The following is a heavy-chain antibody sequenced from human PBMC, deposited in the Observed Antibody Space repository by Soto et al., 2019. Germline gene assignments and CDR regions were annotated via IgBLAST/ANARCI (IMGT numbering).Heavy chain of an antibody. J-gene: IGHJ4*02. Sequence: EVQLLESGGGLVQPGGSLRLSCEASGFTLSIYAMRWIRQAPGKGLEWVSTITSGGGLYTADSVKGRFTISRDNTKNTMYLQMNSLKVEDTAIYYCAKGDCSGRTCYGSDYWGQGTVVTVSS. D-gene: IGHD2-15*01. CDR3: AKGDCSGRTCYGSDY. CDR1: GFTLSIYA. V-gene: IGHV3-23*01. CDR2: ITSGGGL.